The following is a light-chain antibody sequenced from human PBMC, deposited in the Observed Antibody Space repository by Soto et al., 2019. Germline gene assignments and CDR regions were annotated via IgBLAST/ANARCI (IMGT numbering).Light chain of an antibody. Sequence: EIVLTQSPGTLSMSQGERATLSCRASQSISSNYLAWYQQKPGQAPRLLIYGASSRATGIPDRFSGSGSGTDFTLTISRLEAEVFAVYYCQQYGSSPRTFGQGTKVEFK. CDR3: QQYGSSPRT. J-gene: IGKJ1*01. CDR2: GAS. V-gene: IGKV3-20*01. CDR1: QSISSNY.